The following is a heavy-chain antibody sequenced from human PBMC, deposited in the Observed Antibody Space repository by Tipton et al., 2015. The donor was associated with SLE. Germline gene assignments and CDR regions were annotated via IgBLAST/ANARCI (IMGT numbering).Heavy chain of an antibody. D-gene: IGHD3-10*01. CDR2: IYPADSDT. CDR1: GYNFSSYW. CDR3: ARHYSMVLGATDYFDY. Sequence: QLVQSGAEVKKPGESLKISCKGSGYNFSSYWIGWVRQMPGKGLEWMGIIYPADSDTRYSLSFHGQVTISADKSISTAYLQWSSLKASDTAMYYCARHYSMVLGATDYFDYWGQGTLVTVSS. V-gene: IGHV5-51*01. J-gene: IGHJ4*02.